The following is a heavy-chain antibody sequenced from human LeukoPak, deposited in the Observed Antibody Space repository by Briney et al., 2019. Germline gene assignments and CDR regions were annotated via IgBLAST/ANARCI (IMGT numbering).Heavy chain of an antibody. Sequence: GESLRLSCAASGFTVSSNYMSWVRQAPGKGLEWVSVIYSGGSTYYADSVKGRFTISRHNSKNTLYLQMNSLRAEDTAVYYCARAHRAARLGFDPWGQGTLVTVSS. J-gene: IGHJ5*02. V-gene: IGHV3-53*04. D-gene: IGHD6-6*01. CDR3: ARAHRAARLGFDP. CDR1: GFTVSSNY. CDR2: IYSGGST.